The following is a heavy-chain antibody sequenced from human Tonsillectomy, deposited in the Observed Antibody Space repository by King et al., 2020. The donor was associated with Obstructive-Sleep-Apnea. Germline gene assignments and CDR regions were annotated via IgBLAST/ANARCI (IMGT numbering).Heavy chain of an antibody. CDR2: ISSSSSTI. Sequence: VQLVESGGGLVQPGGSLRLSCAASGLTFSSYSMNWVRQAPGKGLEWVSYISSSSSTIYYADSVKGRFTISRDNAKNSLYLQMNSLRAEDTAVYYGVLGDGSSWNYYYYGMDVWGQGTTVTV. CDR1: GLTFSSYS. D-gene: IGHD6-13*01. CDR3: VLGDGSSWNYYYYGMDV. V-gene: IGHV3-48*04. J-gene: IGHJ6*02.